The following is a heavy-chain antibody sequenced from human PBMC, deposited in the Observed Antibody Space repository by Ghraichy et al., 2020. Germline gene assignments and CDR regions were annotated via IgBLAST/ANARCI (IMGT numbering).Heavy chain of an antibody. V-gene: IGHV3-21*01. CDR2: ISSSSSYI. Sequence: SLNISCAASGFTFSSYSMNWVRQAPGKGLEWVSSISSSSSYIYYADSVKGRFTISRDNAKNSLYLQMNSLRAEDTAVYYCARDTEGIAVADFDYWGQGTLVTVSS. D-gene: IGHD6-19*01. CDR3: ARDTEGIAVADFDY. J-gene: IGHJ4*02. CDR1: GFTFSSYS.